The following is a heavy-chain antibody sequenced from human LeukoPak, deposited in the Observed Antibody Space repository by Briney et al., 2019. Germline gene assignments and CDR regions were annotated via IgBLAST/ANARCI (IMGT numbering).Heavy chain of an antibody. Sequence: GESLKISCEGSGFTFKSFAMTWVRQVPGKGLEWVANIEHDGSETYHVDSVKGRFTISRDNARNLLYLQMNFLRAGDTAVYYCARDRGRRYCNSTYCPYYMDVWSKGTTVTVSP. J-gene: IGHJ6*04. CDR3: ARDRGRRYCNSTYCPYYMDV. V-gene: IGHV3-7*01. CDR1: GFTFKSFA. CDR2: IEHDGSET. D-gene: IGHD2/OR15-2a*01.